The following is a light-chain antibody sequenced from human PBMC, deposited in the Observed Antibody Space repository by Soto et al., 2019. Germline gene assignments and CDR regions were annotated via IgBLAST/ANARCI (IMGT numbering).Light chain of an antibody. V-gene: IGKV3-11*01. CDR2: DAS. J-gene: IGKJ4*01. Sequence: EIVLTQSPATMSLSPGERASLSCRASKSVRSYLAWYQQKPGQAPRLLIYDASNRATGIQARCSGSGSGTEFTLTISSLEPEDFAVYYCQQRKNSPPTCGGGTTVAIK. CDR1: KSVRSY. CDR3: QQRKNSPPT.